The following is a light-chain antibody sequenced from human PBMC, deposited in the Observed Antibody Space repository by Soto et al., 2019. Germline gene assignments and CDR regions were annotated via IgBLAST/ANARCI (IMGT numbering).Light chain of an antibody. Sequence: EIVLTQSPATLSLSPGERATLSCRASQSVSSYLAWYQQKPGQAPRLLIYDASNRATGIPARFSGSGSGTDCTLTISSLEPEDFAVYYCQQRSNWWTFGQGTKVEI. V-gene: IGKV3-11*01. CDR1: QSVSSY. CDR2: DAS. J-gene: IGKJ1*01. CDR3: QQRSNWWT.